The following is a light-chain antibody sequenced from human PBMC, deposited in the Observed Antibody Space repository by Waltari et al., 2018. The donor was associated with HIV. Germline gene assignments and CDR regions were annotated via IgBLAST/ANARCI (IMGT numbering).Light chain of an antibody. Sequence: SYVLTQPPSVSVAPGQTARITCGGNSVGSKSVHWYQQKSGQAPVLVVYDDSDRPSGIAERFSGSNSGNTATLTNSRVEDGDEADYYCQVCVDNSVIFAGGTRLTVL. J-gene: IGLJ2*01. CDR3: QVCVDNSVI. CDR2: DDS. V-gene: IGLV3-21*02. CDR1: SVGSKS.